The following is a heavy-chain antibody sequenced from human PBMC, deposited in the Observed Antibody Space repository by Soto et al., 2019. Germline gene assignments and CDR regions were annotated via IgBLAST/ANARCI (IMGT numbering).Heavy chain of an antibody. J-gene: IGHJ1*01. CDR3: ARSPGRITTGTLKYFQH. CDR1: GGSFSGYY. CDR2: INHSGST. D-gene: IGHD3-10*01. Sequence: SETLSLTCAVYGGSFSGYYCSWIRQPPGKGLEWIGEINHSGSTNYNPSLKSRVTISVDTSKNQFSLKLSSVTAADTAAYYCARSPGRITTGTLKYFQHWGQGTLVTVS. V-gene: IGHV4-34*01.